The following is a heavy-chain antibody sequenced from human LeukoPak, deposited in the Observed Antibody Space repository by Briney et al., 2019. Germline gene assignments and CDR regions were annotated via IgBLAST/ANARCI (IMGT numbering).Heavy chain of an antibody. V-gene: IGHV4-61*02. CDR2: IYTSGST. CDR1: GGSISSGSYY. D-gene: IGHD5-24*01. CDR3: AREMATIVYFDY. J-gene: IGHJ4*02. Sequence: PSETLSLTCTVSGGSISSGSYYWSWIRQPAGKGLEWIGRIYTSGSTNYNPSLKSRVTISVDTSKNQFSLKLSSVTAADTAMYYCAREMATIVYFDYWGQGTLVTVSS.